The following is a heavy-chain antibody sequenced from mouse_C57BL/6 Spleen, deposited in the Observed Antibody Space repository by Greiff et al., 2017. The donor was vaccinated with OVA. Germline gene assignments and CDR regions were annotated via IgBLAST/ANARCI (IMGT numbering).Heavy chain of an antibody. Sequence: QVQLQQPGAELVKPGASVKLSCKASGYTFTSYWMHWVKQRPGQGLEWIGMIHPNSGSTNYNEKFKSKATLTVDKSSSTAYMQLSSLTSEDSAVYYCARGNYDSAWFAYWGQGTRVTVSA. D-gene: IGHD2-4*01. CDR3: ARGNYDSAWFAY. CDR1: GYTFTSYW. CDR2: IHPNSGST. J-gene: IGHJ3*01. V-gene: IGHV1-64*01.